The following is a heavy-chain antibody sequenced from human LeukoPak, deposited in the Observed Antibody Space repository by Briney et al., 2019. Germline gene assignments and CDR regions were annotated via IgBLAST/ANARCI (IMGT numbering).Heavy chain of an antibody. Sequence: PGGSLRLSCAASGFTFSSYAMSWVRQAPGKGLEWVSAISGSGGSTYYADSVKGRFTISRDNSENTLYLQMNSLRAEDTAVYYCAKDPYLRGVIFYWGQGTLVTVSS. CDR2: ISGSGGST. J-gene: IGHJ4*02. D-gene: IGHD3-10*02. CDR3: AKDPYLRGVIFY. V-gene: IGHV3-23*01. CDR1: GFTFSSYA.